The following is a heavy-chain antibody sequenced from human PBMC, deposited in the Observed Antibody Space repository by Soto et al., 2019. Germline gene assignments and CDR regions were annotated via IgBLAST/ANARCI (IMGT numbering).Heavy chain of an antibody. D-gene: IGHD3-3*01. CDR3: ARVPYYDFWSGYYDSYYYYYGMDV. Sequence: ASETLSLTCAVYGGSFSGYYWSWIRQPPGKGLEWIGEINHSGSTNYNPSLKSRVTISVDTSKNQFSLKLSSVTAADTAVYYCARVPYYDFWSGYYDSYYYYYGMDVWGQGTTVTVS. J-gene: IGHJ6*02. V-gene: IGHV4-34*01. CDR2: INHSGST. CDR1: GGSFSGYY.